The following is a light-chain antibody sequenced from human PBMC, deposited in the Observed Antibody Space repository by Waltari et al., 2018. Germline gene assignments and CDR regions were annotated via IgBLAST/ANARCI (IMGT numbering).Light chain of an antibody. CDR2: DAS. CDR3: QQYNSYSYT. Sequence: DIQMTQSPSTLSASVGDRVTITCRASQSISSWLAWYQQKPGKAPKLRIHDASRLQSGVPSRFSGSGSGTEFTLTISSLQPDDFATYYCQQYNSYSYTFGQGTKLEIK. V-gene: IGKV1-5*01. J-gene: IGKJ2*01. CDR1: QSISSW.